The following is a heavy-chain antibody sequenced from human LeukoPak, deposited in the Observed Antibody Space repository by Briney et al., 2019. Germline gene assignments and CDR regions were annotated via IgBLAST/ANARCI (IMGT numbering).Heavy chain of an antibody. V-gene: IGHV6-1*01. J-gene: IGHJ5*02. CDR3: ARRLTQYDCFDP. Sequence: SQTLSLTCAISGDSVSSNSVIWNWIRQSPSRGLEWLGRTYYRSTWYNDYAVSVRGRITVNPDTSKNQFSLHLNSVTPEDTAVYYCARRLTQYDCFDPWGQGILVTVSS. CDR1: GDSVSSNSVI. CDR2: TYYRSTWYN. D-gene: IGHD2-2*01.